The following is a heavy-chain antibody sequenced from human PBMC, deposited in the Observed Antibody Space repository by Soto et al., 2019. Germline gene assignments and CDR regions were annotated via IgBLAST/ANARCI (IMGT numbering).Heavy chain of an antibody. D-gene: IGHD2-2*01. V-gene: IGHV4-31*03. CDR2: IYYSGST. J-gene: IGHJ6*02. CDR1: GGSISSGGYY. Sequence: LSLTCTVSGGSISSGGYYWSWIRQHLGKGLEWIGYIYYSGSTYYNPSLKSRVTISVDTSKNQFSLKLSSVTAADTAVYYCAREPNVLSGVQPLGGMDVWGQGTTVTVSS. CDR3: AREPNVLSGVQPLGGMDV.